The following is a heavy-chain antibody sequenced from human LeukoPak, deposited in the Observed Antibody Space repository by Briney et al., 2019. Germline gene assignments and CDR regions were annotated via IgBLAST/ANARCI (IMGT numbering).Heavy chain of an antibody. CDR1: GFTFSSYS. CDR2: ISSSSSTI. J-gene: IGHJ4*02. CDR3: ARDLTEKGIAVGGCFDY. Sequence: GGSLRLSCAASGFTFSSYSMNWVRQAPGKGLEWVSYISSSSSTIYYADSVKGRFTISRDNAKNSLYLQMNSLRDEDMAVYYCARDLTEKGIAVGGCFDYWGQGTLVTVSS. D-gene: IGHD6-19*01. V-gene: IGHV3-48*02.